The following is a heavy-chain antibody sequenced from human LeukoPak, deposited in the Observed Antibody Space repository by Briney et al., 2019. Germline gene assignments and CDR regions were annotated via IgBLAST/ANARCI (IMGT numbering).Heavy chain of an antibody. D-gene: IGHD6-13*01. CDR1: GGSISGYY. Sequence: SETLSLTCTVSGGSISGYYWSWIRQPPGKGLEWIGYIYYSGGTNCNPSLKSRVTISVDTSKNQFSLKVNSVTAADTAVYYCARHSEQQLASNNFFDNWGQGNLVTVSS. CDR2: IYYSGGT. CDR3: ARHSEQQLASNNFFDN. V-gene: IGHV4-59*08. J-gene: IGHJ4*02.